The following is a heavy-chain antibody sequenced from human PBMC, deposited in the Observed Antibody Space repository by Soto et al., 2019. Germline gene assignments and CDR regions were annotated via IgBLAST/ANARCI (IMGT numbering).Heavy chain of an antibody. J-gene: IGHJ6*04. CDR1: GGSISSYY. Sequence: PSETLSLTCTVSGGSISSYYWSWIRQPPGKGLEWIGYIYYSGSTNYNPFHERGVTISEDTTRTQFSLKLSPVAAADTAVYCCARDDSSCGICVDVWGKGTTVTVSS. V-gene: IGHV4-59*01. CDR3: ARDDSSCGICVDV. D-gene: IGHD2-21*01. CDR2: IYYSGST.